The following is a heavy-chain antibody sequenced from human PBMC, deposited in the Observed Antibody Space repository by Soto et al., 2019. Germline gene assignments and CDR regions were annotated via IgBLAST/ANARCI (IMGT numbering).Heavy chain of an antibody. V-gene: IGHV2-26*01. CDR2: IFSDNER. J-gene: IGHJ6*02. CDR3: GRVNADSYQFHYGMGV. D-gene: IGHD4-17*01. CDR1: GFSLTTGRMG. Sequence: QVTLKESGPVLVKPTETLTLTCTVSGFSLTTGRMGVSWIRQSPGKALEWLAHIFSDNERSYSTSMQGRLTISKDSSGSQVVLSMTNMDPVDSGTYYCGRVNADSYQFHYGMGVWGQGTTVTVSS.